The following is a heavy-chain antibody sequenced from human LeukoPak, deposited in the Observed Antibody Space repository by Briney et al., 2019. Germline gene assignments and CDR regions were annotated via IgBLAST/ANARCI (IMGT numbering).Heavy chain of an antibody. V-gene: IGHV3-30-3*01. Sequence: GGSLRLSCAASGFTFSSYAMHWVRPAPGKGLEWEAVISYDGSNKYYADSVKGRFTISRDNSKNPLYLQMNSLRAEDTAVYYCAKVKWITYYYDSSGYGAFDIWGQGTMVTVSS. CDR2: ISYDGSNK. CDR1: GFTFSSYA. J-gene: IGHJ3*02. CDR3: AKVKWITYYYDSSGYGAFDI. D-gene: IGHD3-22*01.